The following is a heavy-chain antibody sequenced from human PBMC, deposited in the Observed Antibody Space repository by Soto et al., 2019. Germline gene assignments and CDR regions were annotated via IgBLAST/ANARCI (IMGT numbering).Heavy chain of an antibody. V-gene: IGHV3-33*01. CDR3: ARDLSGDYGALDT. CDR1: GFTFSSYG. Sequence: QVQLVESGGGVVQPGRSLRLSCAASGFTFSSYGMHWARQGPGKGLEWVAVIWYDGSNKVYADSVKGRFTISKDNSKKTLGVRMNSLRAEDTAVYYCARDLSGDYGALDTWGQGTMVTVSS. CDR2: IWYDGSNK. J-gene: IGHJ3*02. D-gene: IGHD4-17*01.